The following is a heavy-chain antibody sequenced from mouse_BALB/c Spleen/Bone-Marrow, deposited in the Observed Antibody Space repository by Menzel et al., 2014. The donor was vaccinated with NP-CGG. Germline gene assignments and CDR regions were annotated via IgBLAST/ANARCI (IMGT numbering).Heavy chain of an antibody. CDR1: GFNIKDTY. V-gene: IGHV14-3*02. CDR2: IDPANGNT. CDR3: ARWEYYAMDY. D-gene: IGHD4-1*01. J-gene: IGHJ4*01. Sequence: EVKLQESGAELVKPGASVKLSCTASGFNIKDTYMHWVKQRPEQGLEWIGRIDPANGNTKYDPKFQGKATITADTSSNTAYLQDSSLTSEDTAVYYCARWEYYAMDYWGQGTSVTVSS.